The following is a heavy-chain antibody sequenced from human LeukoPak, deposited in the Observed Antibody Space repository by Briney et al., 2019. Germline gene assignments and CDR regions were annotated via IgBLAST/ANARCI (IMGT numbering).Heavy chain of an antibody. J-gene: IGHJ4*02. CDR2: ISAFNGNT. V-gene: IGHV1-18*01. D-gene: IGHD6-19*01. Sequence: ASVKVSCKASGYTFISYGFSWVRQAPGQGLEWMGWISAFNGNTNYAQKFQGRVTLTTDASTSTAYMELRSLRSDDTAVYYCARDSFTGSSGSNWGQGTLVTVSS. CDR3: ARDSFTGSSGSN. CDR1: GYTFISYG.